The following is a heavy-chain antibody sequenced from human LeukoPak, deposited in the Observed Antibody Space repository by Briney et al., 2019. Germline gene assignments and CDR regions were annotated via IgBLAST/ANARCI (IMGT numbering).Heavy chain of an antibody. V-gene: IGHV4-34*08. J-gene: IGHJ4*02. CDR3: AASQPYDSSGYYQNY. D-gene: IGHD3-22*01. CDR2: INHSGST. Sequence: GSLRLSCAASGFTFSSYAMSWIRQPPGKGLEWIGEINHSGSTNYNPSLKSRVTISVDTSKNQFSLKLSSVTAADTAVYYCAASQPYDSSGYYQNYWGQGTLVTVSS. CDR1: GFTFSSYA.